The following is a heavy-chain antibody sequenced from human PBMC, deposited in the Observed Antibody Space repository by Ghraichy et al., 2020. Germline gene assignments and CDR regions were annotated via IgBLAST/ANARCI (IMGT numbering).Heavy chain of an antibody. CDR2: ISYDGSNK. CDR3: AKEYGDYVYSDWYFDL. V-gene: IGHV3-30*18. Sequence: GGSLRLSCAASGFTFSSYGMHWVRQAPGKGLEWVAVISYDGSNKYYADSVKGRFTISRDNSKNTLYLQMNSLRAEDTAVYYCAKEYGDYVYSDWYFDLWGRGTLVTVSS. CDR1: GFTFSSYG. J-gene: IGHJ2*01. D-gene: IGHD4-17*01.